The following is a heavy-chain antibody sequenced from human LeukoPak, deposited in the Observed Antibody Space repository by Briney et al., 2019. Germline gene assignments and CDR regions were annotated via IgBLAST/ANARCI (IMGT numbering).Heavy chain of an antibody. CDR3: ARSTHRSGDCFDP. V-gene: IGHV1-18*01. CDR2: ISGYNGNT. Sequence: ASVKVSCKASGYTFISYGINWVRQAPGQGLEWMGWISGYNGNTNYAQKFQGRVTLTTDTSTSTAYMELRSLRSDDTAVYYCARSTHRSGDCFDPWGQGTLVTVSS. J-gene: IGHJ5*02. D-gene: IGHD3-10*01. CDR1: GYTFISYG.